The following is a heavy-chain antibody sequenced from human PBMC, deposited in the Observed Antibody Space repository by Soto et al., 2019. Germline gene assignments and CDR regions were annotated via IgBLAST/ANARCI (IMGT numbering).Heavy chain of an antibody. D-gene: IGHD1-7*01. V-gene: IGHV3-30*18. Sequence: GGSLRLSCAASGFTFRGYGMHWVRQAPGKGLEWVAVMSHDGSSQYYADSVKGRFTISRDNSKNTLYLQMNSLRGEDTAVYFCAKQTTSASYGMDVWGEGTSVTFYS. CDR1: GFTFRGYG. CDR3: AKQTTSASYGMDV. J-gene: IGHJ6*04. CDR2: MSHDGSSQ.